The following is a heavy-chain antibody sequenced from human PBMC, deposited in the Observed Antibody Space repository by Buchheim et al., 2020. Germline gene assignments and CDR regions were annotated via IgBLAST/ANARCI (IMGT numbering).Heavy chain of an antibody. CDR3: AGLVPFDY. D-gene: IGHD6-19*01. J-gene: IGHJ4*02. CDR2: ISYDGSNK. Sequence: QVQLVESGGGVVQPGRSLRLSCAASGFTFSSYGMHWVRQAPGKGLEWVAVISYDGSNKYYADSVKGRFTISRDNSKNTLYLQMNSLRAEDTAVYYCAGLVPFDYWGQGTL. CDR1: GFTFSSYG. V-gene: IGHV3-30*03.